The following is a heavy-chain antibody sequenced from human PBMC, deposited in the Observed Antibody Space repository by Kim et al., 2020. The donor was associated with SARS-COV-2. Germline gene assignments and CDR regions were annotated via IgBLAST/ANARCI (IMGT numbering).Heavy chain of an antibody. CDR1: GGSISSYY. V-gene: IGHV4-59*01. CDR2: IYYSGST. J-gene: IGHJ6*03. CDR3: AAWGGYYYYYMDV. Sequence: SETLSLTCTVSGGSISSYYWSWIRQPPGKGLEWIGYIYYSGSTNYNPSLKSRVTISVDTSKNQFSLKLSSVTAADTAVYYCAAWGGYYYYYMDVWGKGTTVTVSS. D-gene: IGHD3-16*01.